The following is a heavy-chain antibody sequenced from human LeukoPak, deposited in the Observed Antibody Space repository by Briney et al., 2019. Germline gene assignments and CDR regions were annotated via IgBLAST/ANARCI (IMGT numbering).Heavy chain of an antibody. CDR2: INPNSGGT. CDR1: GYTFTGYY. D-gene: IGHD2-2*01. V-gene: IGHV1-2*02. CDR3: ARECSTTSCSFTFGY. J-gene: IGHJ4*02. Sequence: ASVKVSCKASGYTFTGYYMHWVRQAPGQGLEWMGWINPNSGGTNYAQKFQGRVTMTRDTSITTAYMELSRLRSDDTAVYYCARECSTTSCSFTFGYWGQGTLVTVSS.